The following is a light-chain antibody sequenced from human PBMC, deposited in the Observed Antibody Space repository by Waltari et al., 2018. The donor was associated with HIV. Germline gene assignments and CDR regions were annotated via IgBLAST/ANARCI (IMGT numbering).Light chain of an antibody. Sequence: DIQVTQSPSSLSASVGDGVTVTCRASKTICTYLTWYQQVPGEAPKLLIYSASNLQSGVPSRFSGSGYGTDFSLTISSLEPEDFAVYYCQQSYTTPRTFGQGTKVEIK. CDR3: QQSYTTPRT. V-gene: IGKV1-39*01. J-gene: IGKJ1*01. CDR1: KTICTY. CDR2: SAS.